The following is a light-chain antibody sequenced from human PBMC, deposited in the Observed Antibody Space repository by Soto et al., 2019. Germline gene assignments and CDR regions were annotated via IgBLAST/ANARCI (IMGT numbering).Light chain of an antibody. Sequence: VLPQSPATLSLSPGKRATLSGRASESVDFHLAWYQQKPGQAPRLLIYDASVRATGTPARFSGSGSGTDFTLTISRLEPEDFALYYCQQRSTWPTFGQGTRVEIK. CDR1: ESVDFH. CDR2: DAS. J-gene: IGKJ5*01. CDR3: QQRSTWPT. V-gene: IGKV3-11*01.